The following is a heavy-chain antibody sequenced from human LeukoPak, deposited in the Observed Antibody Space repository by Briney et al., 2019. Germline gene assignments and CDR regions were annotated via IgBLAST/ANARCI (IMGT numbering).Heavy chain of an antibody. Sequence: GGSLRLSCAASGLSFSIYNMNWVRQAPGEGLEWVSSISSSANNLIYADSVKGRFTISRDNSKNTLYLQMNSLRAEDTAVYYCANGPASIYYGMDVWGQGTTVTVSS. D-gene: IGHD2-2*01. V-gene: IGHV3-21*04. CDR1: GLSFSIYN. J-gene: IGHJ6*02. CDR2: ISSSANNL. CDR3: ANGPASIYYGMDV.